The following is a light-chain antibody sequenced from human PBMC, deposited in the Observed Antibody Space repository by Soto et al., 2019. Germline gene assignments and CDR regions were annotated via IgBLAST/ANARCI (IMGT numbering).Light chain of an antibody. CDR3: QQYGTGPPIT. CDR2: GAS. CDR1: QSVSSRY. Sequence: SPAPVSLLIGERATLSLRAIQSVSSRYLAWYQPKPDQVPRLLIYGASSRVTGIPDRFSGSGSGTVFTRTISRLHAEDFPVYYCQQYGTGPPITFGPGTLLEIK. V-gene: IGKV3-20*01. J-gene: IGKJ5*01.